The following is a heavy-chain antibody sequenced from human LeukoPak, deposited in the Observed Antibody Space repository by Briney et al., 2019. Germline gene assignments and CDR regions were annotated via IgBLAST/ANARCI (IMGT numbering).Heavy chain of an antibody. J-gene: IGHJ4*02. D-gene: IGHD6-19*01. V-gene: IGHV1-18*01. Sequence: ASVKVSCKASGYTFTSYGISWVRQAPGQGLEWMGWISAYNGNTNYAQKLQGRVTMTTDTSTSTAYMELRSLRSDDTAVYYCARGSGIAVAGRRLPLGYWGQGTLVTVSS. CDR1: GYTFTSYG. CDR3: ARGSGIAVAGRRLPLGY. CDR2: ISAYNGNT.